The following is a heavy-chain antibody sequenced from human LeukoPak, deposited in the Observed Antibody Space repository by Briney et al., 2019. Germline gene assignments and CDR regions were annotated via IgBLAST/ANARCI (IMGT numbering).Heavy chain of an antibody. Sequence: ASVKVSCKASGCTFTRYYMHWVRQATGQGLEWMGWMSPNSGNTGYAQKFQGRVTMTTNTSISTAYMELSSLRSEDTAMYYCVRGIGVAGDYWGQGTLVTVSS. CDR3: VRGIGVAGDY. J-gene: IGHJ4*02. CDR1: GCTFTRYY. D-gene: IGHD6-19*01. CDR2: MSPNSGNT. V-gene: IGHV1-8*01.